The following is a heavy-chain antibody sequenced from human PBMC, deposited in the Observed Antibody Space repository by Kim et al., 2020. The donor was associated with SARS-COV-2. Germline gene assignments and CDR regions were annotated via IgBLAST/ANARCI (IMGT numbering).Heavy chain of an antibody. CDR2: IYYSGST. D-gene: IGHD3-10*01. J-gene: IGHJ6*02. V-gene: IGHV4-39*01. CDR1: GGSISSSSYY. CDR3: AGLPLGFRLLWFGGLEPSEHLTSDHYGMDV. Sequence: SETLSLTCTVSGGSISSSSYYWGWIRQPPGKGLEWIRSIYYSGSTYYNPSLKSRVTISVDTSKNQFSLKLSSVTAADTAVYYCAGLPLGFRLLWFGGLEPSEHLTSDHYGMDVWGQGNTVTVSS.